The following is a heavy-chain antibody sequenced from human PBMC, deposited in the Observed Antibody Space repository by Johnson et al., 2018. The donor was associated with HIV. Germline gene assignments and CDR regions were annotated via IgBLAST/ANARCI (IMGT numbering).Heavy chain of an antibody. Sequence: VQLVESGGDVVRPGGSLRLSCAASGFTFDDYDMTWVRQPPGEGLEWVSGINWNGGSIGYAESVKGRFPVSIGNAKKSLFLEMNSLRAEDTAFYYCARATFYYDLSGYLTRPRAFDMWGQGTMVTVSS. V-gene: IGHV3-20*04. J-gene: IGHJ3*02. CDR1: GFTFDDYD. CDR2: INWNGGSI. CDR3: ARATFYYDLSGYLTRPRAFDM. D-gene: IGHD3-22*01.